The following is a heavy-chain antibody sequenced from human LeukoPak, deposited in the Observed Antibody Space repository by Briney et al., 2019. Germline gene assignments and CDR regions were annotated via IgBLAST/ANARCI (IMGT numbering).Heavy chain of an antibody. D-gene: IGHD3-22*01. Sequence: GESLKISCKGSGYSFTSYWIGWVRQMPGKGLGWMGIIYPGDSDTRYSPPFQGQVPLSAEKSLSTAYLQWGSPKASDPARFYRARFKYYYDSSGYLAYWGQGTLVTVSS. CDR2: IYPGDSDT. V-gene: IGHV5-51*06. J-gene: IGHJ4*02. CDR3: ARFKYYYDSSGYLAY. CDR1: GYSFTSYW.